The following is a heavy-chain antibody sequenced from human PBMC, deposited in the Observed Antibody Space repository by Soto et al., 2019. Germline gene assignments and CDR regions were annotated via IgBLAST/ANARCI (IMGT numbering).Heavy chain of an antibody. CDR2: CYYSGST. D-gene: IGHD3-10*01. J-gene: IGHJ6*02. CDR1: GRSISSSISY. CDR3: ARRPSYYYGSGSSGANYYYYGKDV. Sequence: LSAALCLTWSLEGRSISSSISYWGWIGKPPGQGLEWIGSCYYSGSTYYNPSLKSRVTISVDTSKNQFSLKLSSVTAADTAVYYCARRPSYYYGSGSSGANYYYYGKDVWCQGTSV. V-gene: IGHV4-39*01.